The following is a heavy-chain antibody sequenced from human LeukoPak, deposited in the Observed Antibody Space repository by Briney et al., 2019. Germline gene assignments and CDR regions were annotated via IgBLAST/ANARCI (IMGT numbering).Heavy chain of an antibody. CDR1: GGSISSYY. CDR2: IYYSGST. V-gene: IGHV4-59*01. CDR3: ARDTRAFDP. Sequence: SETLSLTCTVSGGSISSYYWSWIRQPPGKGLEWIGYIYYSGSTNYNPSLKSRVTISVDTSKNQFSLKLSSVTAADSAVYYCARDTRAFDPWGQGTLVTVSS. J-gene: IGHJ5*02.